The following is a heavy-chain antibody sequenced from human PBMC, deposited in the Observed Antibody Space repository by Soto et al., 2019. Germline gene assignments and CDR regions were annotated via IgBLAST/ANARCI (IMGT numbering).Heavy chain of an antibody. CDR1: EGSISDFF. J-gene: IGHJ4*02. D-gene: IGHD6-19*01. V-gene: IGHV4-59*01. CDR2: ISHSGST. Sequence: QVLLQESGPGLVKPSETLTLTCTVSEGSISDFFWSWIRQPPDKGLEWIGYISHSGSTNYNPSLTSRVTISRDTSKNQLSLKMTSITSADSAVYFCARGGRASVWFDWGQGTLVTVSS. CDR3: ARGGRASVWFD.